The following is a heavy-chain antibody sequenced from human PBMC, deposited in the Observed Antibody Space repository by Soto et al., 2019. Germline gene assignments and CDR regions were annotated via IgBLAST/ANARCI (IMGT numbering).Heavy chain of an antibody. CDR1: GCTFSSYA. CDR3: ARYASRESNWFDP. D-gene: IGHD6-13*01. J-gene: IGHJ5*02. CDR2: IIPIFGTA. Sequence: SVKVSCKASGCTFSSYAISCVRQAPGQGLEWMGGIIPIFGTANYAQKFQGRVTITADESTSTAYMELSSLRSEDTAVYYCARYASRESNWFDPWGQGTLVTVSS. V-gene: IGHV1-69*13.